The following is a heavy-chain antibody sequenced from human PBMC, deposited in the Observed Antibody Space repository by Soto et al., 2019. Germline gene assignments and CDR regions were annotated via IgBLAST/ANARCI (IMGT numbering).Heavy chain of an antibody. CDR3: ARERINTPPWY. V-gene: IGHV4-31*03. CDR1: GGSISSGGYY. Sequence: PSETLSLTCTVSGGSISSGGYYWSWIRQHPGKGLEWIGYIYYSGSTYYNPSLKSRVTISVDTSKNQFSLKLSSVTAADTAVYYCARERINTPPWYWGQGTLVTVSS. J-gene: IGHJ4*02. D-gene: IGHD2-15*01. CDR2: IYYSGST.